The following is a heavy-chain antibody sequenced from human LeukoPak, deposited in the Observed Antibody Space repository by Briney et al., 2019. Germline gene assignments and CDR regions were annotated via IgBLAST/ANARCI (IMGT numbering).Heavy chain of an antibody. CDR2: INPNNGGT. J-gene: IGHJ4*02. D-gene: IGHD2-15*01. Sequence: ASVTVSFKASGYTFTGYYMHWVRQAPGQGLEWMGWINPNNGGTNYAQKFQGRVTMTRDTSISTAYMELSRLRSDDTAVYYCARDSGTSAVGNWGQGTLVTVSS. CDR1: GYTFTGYY. CDR3: ARDSGTSAVGN. V-gene: IGHV1-2*02.